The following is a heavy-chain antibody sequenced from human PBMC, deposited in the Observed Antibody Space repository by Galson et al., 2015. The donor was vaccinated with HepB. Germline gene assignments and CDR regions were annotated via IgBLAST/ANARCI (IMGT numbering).Heavy chain of an antibody. J-gene: IGHJ4*02. CDR1: GFTFSNAW. Sequence: SLRLSCAASGFTFSNAWMSWVRQAPGKGLEWVGRIKSKTDGGTTDYAAPVKGRFTISRDDSKNTLYLQMNSLKTEDTAVYYCTTVDPTLEIYCSSTSCYRGWGQGTLVTVSS. V-gene: IGHV3-15*01. D-gene: IGHD2-2*02. CDR3: TTVDPTLEIYCSSTSCYRG. CDR2: IKSKTDGGTT.